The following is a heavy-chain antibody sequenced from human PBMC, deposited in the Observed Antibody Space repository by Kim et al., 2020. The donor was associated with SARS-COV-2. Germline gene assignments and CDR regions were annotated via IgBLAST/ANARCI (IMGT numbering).Heavy chain of an antibody. J-gene: IGHJ4*02. CDR2: IYPGDSDT. V-gene: IGHV5-51*01. D-gene: IGHD6-13*01. CDR1: GSSFSTNW. Sequence: GESLKISCKGSGSSFSTNWIGWVRQMPGKGLEWMGIIYPGDSDTRYSPSFQGQVSISADRSISTAYLQWSSLKASDTAMYYCARQREYSSTWYSYYFDSWGQGTLVTVSS. CDR3: ARQREYSSTWYSYYFDS.